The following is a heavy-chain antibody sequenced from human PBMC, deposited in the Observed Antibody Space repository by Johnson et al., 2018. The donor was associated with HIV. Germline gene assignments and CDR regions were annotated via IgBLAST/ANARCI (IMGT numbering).Heavy chain of an antibody. Sequence: VQLVESGGGLVQPGRSLRLSCAASGFSFDDYAMYWVRQAPGKGLEWVSDISWNSGSIGYADFVKGRFTISRDNSKNTLYVQMGSLRAEDMAVYYCAREVYSNFDFDAFDIWGQGTMVTVSS. J-gene: IGHJ3*02. CDR3: AREVYSNFDFDAFDI. V-gene: IGHV3-9*03. D-gene: IGHD6-13*01. CDR2: ISWNSGSI. CDR1: GFSFDDYA.